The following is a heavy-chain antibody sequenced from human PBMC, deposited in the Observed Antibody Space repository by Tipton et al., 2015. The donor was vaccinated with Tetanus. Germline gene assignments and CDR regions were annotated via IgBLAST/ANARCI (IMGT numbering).Heavy chain of an antibody. CDR1: GLPFSNAW. V-gene: IGHV3-15*01. CDR2: IKSEIDGGTT. Sequence: SLRLSCAASGLPFSNAWMTWVRQAPGKGLEWVGRIKSEIDGGTTDYAAPVKGIFTISRDDSKNTVYPQMNSLKTEDTAVYFCTTRRNGLDVWGQGTTVTVSS. CDR3: TTRRNGLDV. J-gene: IGHJ6*01.